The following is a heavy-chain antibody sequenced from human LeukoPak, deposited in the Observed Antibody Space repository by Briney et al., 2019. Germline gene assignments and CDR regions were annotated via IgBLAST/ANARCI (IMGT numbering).Heavy chain of an antibody. V-gene: IGHV3-23*01. D-gene: IGHD2-15*01. CDR1: GFTFSNYA. CDR3: AKDRSSWPYTWFDP. CDR2: ISGSCWTT. J-gene: IGHJ5*02. Sequence: GGSLRLSCAASGFTFSNYAMSWVGQDAGKELDWVSGISGSCWTTYYADAAKGRFTISRDKFKNTMYLQVDSLRAEDTAVYYCAKDRSSWPYTWFDPWGQGTLVTVSS.